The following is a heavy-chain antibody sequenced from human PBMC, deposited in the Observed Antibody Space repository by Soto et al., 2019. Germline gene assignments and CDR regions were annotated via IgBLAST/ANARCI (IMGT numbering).Heavy chain of an antibody. Sequence: QVQLVQSGAEVKKPGASVTVSCKTSGYPLTDFYIHWVRQAPGQGLEWMAWINPHTGDTNTALKFQGRVTMTRDTSIKTAFMELTRLSSDDTAVYYCARAVGAAPGARRSLYLDLWGRGTLVSVSS. V-gene: IGHV1-2*02. CDR2: INPHTGDT. CDR1: GYPLTDFY. J-gene: IGHJ2*01. D-gene: IGHD6-13*01. CDR3: ARAVGAAPGARRSLYLDL.